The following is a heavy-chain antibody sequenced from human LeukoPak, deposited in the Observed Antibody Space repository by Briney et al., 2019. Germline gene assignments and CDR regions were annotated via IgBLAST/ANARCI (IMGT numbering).Heavy chain of an antibody. CDR1: GFTFSSYW. J-gene: IGHJ3*02. Sequence: GGSLRLSCAASGFTFSSYWMSWVRQAPGKGLEWVANIKRDGSEKYYVDSVKGRLTISRDNAENSVYLQMNSLRAEDTAVYYCARARDYGSGKANAFDIWGQGTMVTVSS. V-gene: IGHV3-7*05. CDR2: IKRDGSEK. CDR3: ARARDYGSGKANAFDI. D-gene: IGHD3-10*01.